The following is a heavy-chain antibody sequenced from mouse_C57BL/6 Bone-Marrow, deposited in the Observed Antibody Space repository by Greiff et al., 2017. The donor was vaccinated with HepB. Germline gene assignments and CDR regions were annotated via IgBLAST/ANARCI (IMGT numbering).Heavy chain of an antibody. D-gene: IGHD1-1*01. V-gene: IGHV5-9-1*02. CDR3: TREDGSSSYYAMGT. J-gene: IGHJ4*01. CDR2: ISSGGDYI. Sequence: EVKLVESGEGLVKPGGSLKLSCAASGFTFSSYAMSWVRQTPEKRLEWVAYISSGGDYIYYADTVKGRFTISRDNARNTLYLQMSSLKSEDTAMYYCTREDGSSSYYAMGTRGQEASVTVSS. CDR1: GFTFSSYA.